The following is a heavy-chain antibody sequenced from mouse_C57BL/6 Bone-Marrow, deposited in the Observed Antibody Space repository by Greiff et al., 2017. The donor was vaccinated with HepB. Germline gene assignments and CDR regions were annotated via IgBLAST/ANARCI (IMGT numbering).Heavy chain of an antibody. J-gene: IGHJ3*01. D-gene: IGHD1-1*01. V-gene: IGHV5-6*01. CDR2: ISSGGSYT. CDR3: ARRSSAWFAY. Sequence: EVHLVESGGDLVKPGGSLKLSCAASGFTFSSYGMSWVRQTPDKRLEWVATISSGGSYTYYPDSVKGRFTISRDNAKNTLYLQMSSLKSEDTAMYYCARRSSAWFAYWGQGTLVTVSA. CDR1: GFTFSSYG.